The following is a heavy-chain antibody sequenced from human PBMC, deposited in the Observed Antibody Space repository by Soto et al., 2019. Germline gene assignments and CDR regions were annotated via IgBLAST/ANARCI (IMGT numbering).Heavy chain of an antibody. CDR3: ARGQRFSDWFDP. CDR2: VYSSGGT. V-gene: IGHV4-4*07. D-gene: IGHD3-3*01. Sequence: TLSLTCTVSGGSMSSYYWTWIRQPAGKGLEWIGRVYSSGGTHYNPSLKSRVTISLDTSKNQFSLGLLSVTDADTAVYYCARGQRFSDWFDPWGQGTLVTVSS. CDR1: GGSMSSYY. J-gene: IGHJ5*02.